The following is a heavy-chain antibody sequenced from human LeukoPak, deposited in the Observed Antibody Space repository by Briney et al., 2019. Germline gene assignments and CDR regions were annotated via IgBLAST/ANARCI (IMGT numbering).Heavy chain of an antibody. CDR2: VNHGGDT. CDR1: NGSFSGYY. J-gene: IGHJ5*02. V-gene: IGHV4-34*01. D-gene: IGHD3-16*01. Sequence: SETLSLTCAVYNGSFSGYYWSWIRQSPEKGLEWIGEVNHGGDTNYNPSLRSRVTISLDTSKNHFSLKLRSVTAADTAIYNCARAAWNGGGGFYPWARERWSPSPQ. CDR3: ARAAWNGGGGFYP.